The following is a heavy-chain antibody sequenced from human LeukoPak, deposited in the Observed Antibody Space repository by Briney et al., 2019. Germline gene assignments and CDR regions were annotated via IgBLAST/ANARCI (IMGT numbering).Heavy chain of an antibody. V-gene: IGHV1-8*01. CDR1: GYTFTSYD. CDR3: ARVIMDPANGDFEVQDY. CDR2: MNPNSGNT. J-gene: IGHJ4*02. D-gene: IGHD4-17*01. Sequence: ASVKVSRKASGYTFTSYDINWVRQATGQGLEWMGWMNPNSGNTGYAQKFQGRVTMTRNTSISTAYMELSSLRSEDTAVYYCARVIMDPANGDFEVQDYWGQGTLVTVSS.